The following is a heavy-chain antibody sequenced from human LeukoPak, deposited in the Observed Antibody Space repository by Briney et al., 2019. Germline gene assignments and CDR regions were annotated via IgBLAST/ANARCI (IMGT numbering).Heavy chain of an antibody. V-gene: IGHV3-23*01. CDR1: GFTFSSYA. D-gene: IGHD1-26*01. Sequence: GGSLRLSCAASGFTFSSYAMSWVRQAPGKGLERVSAISGSGGSTYCADSVKGRFTISRDNSKNTLYLQMNSLRAEDTAVYYCAKLTVGATELDYWGQGTLVTVSS. CDR3: AKLTVGATELDY. J-gene: IGHJ4*02. CDR2: ISGSGGST.